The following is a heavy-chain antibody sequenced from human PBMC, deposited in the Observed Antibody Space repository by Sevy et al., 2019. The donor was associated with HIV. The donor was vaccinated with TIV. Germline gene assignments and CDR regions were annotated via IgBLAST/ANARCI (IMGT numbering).Heavy chain of an antibody. CDR3: ARDRSRGGIAVAGILGYFQH. J-gene: IGHJ1*01. CDR2: ISYDRSNK. V-gene: IGHV3-30-3*01. D-gene: IGHD6-19*01. Sequence: GGSLRLSCAASGFTFSSYAMHWVRQAPGKGLEWVAVISYDRSNKYYADSVKGRFTISRDNSKNTLYLQMNSLRAEDTAGYYCARDRSRGGIAVAGILGYFQHLGQGTLVTVSS. CDR1: GFTFSSYA.